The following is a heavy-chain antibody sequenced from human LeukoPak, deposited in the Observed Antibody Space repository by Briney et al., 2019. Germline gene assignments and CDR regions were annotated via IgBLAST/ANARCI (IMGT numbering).Heavy chain of an antibody. CDR2: INSDGSSI. Sequence: GGSLRLSCAASGFSIGGYWMHWVRQGPGMGLVWVSRINSDGSSISYADSVKGRFSISRDNAKNTLYLQMNSLRAEDTAVYYCTRGASGYGNFDYWGQGTLVTVSS. CDR1: GFSIGGYW. D-gene: IGHD5-12*01. V-gene: IGHV3-74*01. J-gene: IGHJ4*02. CDR3: TRGASGYGNFDY.